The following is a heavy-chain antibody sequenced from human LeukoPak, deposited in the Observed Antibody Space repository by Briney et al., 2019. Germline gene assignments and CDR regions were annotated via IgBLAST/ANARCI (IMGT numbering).Heavy chain of an antibody. D-gene: IGHD5-18*01. J-gene: IGHJ6*04. V-gene: IGHV1-69*13. Sequence: SVKVSCKASGGTFSSYAISWVRQAPGQALKWMGGIISIFGTANYAQKFQARVTITADESTSTAYMELSSLRSEDTAVYYCARADTAMVPPYYYYYGMDVWGKGTTVTVSS. CDR3: ARADTAMVPPYYYYYGMDV. CDR2: IISIFGTA. CDR1: GGTFSSYA.